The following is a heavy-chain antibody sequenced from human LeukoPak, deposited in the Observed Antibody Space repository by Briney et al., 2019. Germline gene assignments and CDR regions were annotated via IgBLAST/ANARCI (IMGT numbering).Heavy chain of an antibody. J-gene: IGHJ6*02. CDR3: ARDGRSQLLCLSCMDV. V-gene: IGHV3-33*01. Sequence: PGGSLRLSCAASGFTFSSYGMHWVRQAPGKGLEWVAVIWYDGSNKYYADSVKGRFTISRDNAKNSLYLQMNSLRAEDTAVYYCARDGRSQLLCLSCMDVWGQGTTVTVSS. CDR2: IWYDGSNK. CDR1: GFTFSSYG. D-gene: IGHD2-2*01.